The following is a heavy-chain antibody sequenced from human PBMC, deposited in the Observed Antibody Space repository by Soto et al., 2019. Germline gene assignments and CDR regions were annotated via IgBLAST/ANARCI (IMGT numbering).Heavy chain of an antibody. CDR2: MNPNSGNT. Sequence: ASVKVSCKASGYTFARSGINWVRQATGQGLEWMGWMNPNSGNTGYAQKFQGRVTMTRDNTISTAYMELSNLSSEDTAVYYCAKAARSSSWYHFDIWGHGTLVTVSS. J-gene: IGHJ4*01. D-gene: IGHD6-13*01. CDR3: AKAARSSSWYHFDI. V-gene: IGHV1-8*01. CDR1: GYTFARSG.